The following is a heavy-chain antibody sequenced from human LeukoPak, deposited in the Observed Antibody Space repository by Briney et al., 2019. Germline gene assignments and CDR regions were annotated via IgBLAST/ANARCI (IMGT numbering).Heavy chain of an antibody. CDR2: INPNSGGT. Sequence: ASVKVSCKASGGTFSSYAISWVRQAPGQGLEWMGRINPNSGGTNYAQKFQGRVTMTRDTSISTAYMELSRLRSDDTAVYYCARVYYDSSGYFYFDYWGQGTLVTVSS. D-gene: IGHD3-22*01. CDR1: GGTFSSYA. V-gene: IGHV1-2*06. CDR3: ARVYYDSSGYFYFDY. J-gene: IGHJ4*02.